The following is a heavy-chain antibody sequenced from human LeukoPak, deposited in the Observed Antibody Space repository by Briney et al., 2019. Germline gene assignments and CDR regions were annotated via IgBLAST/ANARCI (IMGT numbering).Heavy chain of an antibody. V-gene: IGHV5-51*01. J-gene: IGHJ4*02. Sequence: GESLKISCKGSGYSFTSYWIGWVRQMPGKGLEWMGIIYPGDSDTRYNPSFQGQVTISADKSISTAYLQWSSLKASDTAMYYCARTGYCSSTSCPIDYWGQGTLVTVSS. CDR2: IYPGDSDT. D-gene: IGHD2-2*01. CDR1: GYSFTSYW. CDR3: ARTGYCSSTSCPIDY.